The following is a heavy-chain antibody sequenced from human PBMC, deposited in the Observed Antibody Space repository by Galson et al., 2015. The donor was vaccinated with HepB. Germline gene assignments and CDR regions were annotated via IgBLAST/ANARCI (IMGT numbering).Heavy chain of an antibody. CDR1: GGSISNYY. CDR3: ARVGTTITWHHPFDY. V-gene: IGHV4-59*13. CDR2: IYYSGST. Sequence: ETLSLTCTVSGGSISNYYWSWIRQPPGKGLEWIGYIYYSGSTNYNPSLKGRVTISVDTSKNQFSLKLSSVTAADTAVYYCARVGTTITWHHPFDYWGQGTLVTVSS. D-gene: IGHD5-12*01. J-gene: IGHJ4*02.